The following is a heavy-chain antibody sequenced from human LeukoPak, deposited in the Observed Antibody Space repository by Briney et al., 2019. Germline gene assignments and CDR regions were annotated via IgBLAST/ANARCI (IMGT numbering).Heavy chain of an antibody. D-gene: IGHD3-22*01. V-gene: IGHV4-34*01. CDR3: ASVGGDGSGYYPYYFDY. CDR1: GGSFSGYY. Sequence: SETLSLTCAVYGGSFSGYYWSWIRQPPGKGLEWIGEINHSGSTNYNPSLKSRVTISVDTSKNQFSLKLSSVTAADTAVYYCASVGGDGSGYYPYYFDYWGQGTLVTVSS. CDR2: INHSGST. J-gene: IGHJ4*02.